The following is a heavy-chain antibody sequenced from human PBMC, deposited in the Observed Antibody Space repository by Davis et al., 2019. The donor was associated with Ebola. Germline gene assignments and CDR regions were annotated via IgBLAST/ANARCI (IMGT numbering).Heavy chain of an antibody. J-gene: IGHJ4*02. CDR2: ISWNSGSI. V-gene: IGHV3-9*01. CDR1: GFTFDDYA. D-gene: IGHD3-16*01. CDR3: AKGAIGGVAYTSYFDY. Sequence: SLKICCAASGFTFDDYAMHWVRQARGKGLEWVSGISWNSGSIGYADSVKGRFTISRDNSKNTLYLQRNSLRAEDTAAYYCAKGAIGGVAYTSYFDYWGQGTLVTVSS.